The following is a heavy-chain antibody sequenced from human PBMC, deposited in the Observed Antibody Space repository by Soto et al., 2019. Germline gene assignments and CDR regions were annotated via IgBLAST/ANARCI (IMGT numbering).Heavy chain of an antibody. V-gene: IGHV3-48*01. CDR1: GFTFSSYS. J-gene: IGHJ4*02. D-gene: IGHD4-17*01. CDR2: ISTSSSAI. CDR3: ARDLYGDYIFYS. Sequence: EVQLVESGGGLVQPGESLRLSCAASGFTFSSYSMNWVRQAPGKGLEWLSYISTSSSAIYYADSVKGRFTISRDNGKHSLYLQMNSLRAEDTAVYYCARDLYGDYIFYSWGQGTLVTVSS.